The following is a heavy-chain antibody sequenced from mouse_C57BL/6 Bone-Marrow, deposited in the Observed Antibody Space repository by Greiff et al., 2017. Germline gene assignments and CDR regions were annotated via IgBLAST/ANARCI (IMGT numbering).Heavy chain of an antibody. CDR2: IDPSDSYT. Sequence: PEVQLQQPGASVKLSCKASGYTFTSYWMQWVKQRPGQGLEWIGEIDPSDSYTNYNQKFKGKATLTVDTSSSTAYMQLSSLTSEDSAVYYCGLDYDERFAYWGQGTLVTVSA. D-gene: IGHD2-4*01. J-gene: IGHJ3*01. CDR3: GLDYDERFAY. CDR1: GYTFTSYW. V-gene: IGHV1-50*01.